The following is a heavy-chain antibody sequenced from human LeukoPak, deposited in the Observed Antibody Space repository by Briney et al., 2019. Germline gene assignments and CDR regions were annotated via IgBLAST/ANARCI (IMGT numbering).Heavy chain of an antibody. J-gene: IGHJ4*02. D-gene: IGHD6-6*01. CDR1: GFTFSGYW. Sequence: GGSLRLSCAASGFTFSGYWMHWVRQAPGKGLEWVSSISSSSSYMYSSDSLKGRFTISRDNAKNSLYLQMNSLRVEDTAVYYCARNRGSSSSEALDYWGQGTLVTVSS. CDR2: ISSSSSYM. CDR3: ARNRGSSSSEALDY. V-gene: IGHV3-21*01.